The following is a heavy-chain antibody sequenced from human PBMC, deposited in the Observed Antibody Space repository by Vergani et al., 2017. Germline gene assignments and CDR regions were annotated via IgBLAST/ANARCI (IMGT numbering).Heavy chain of an antibody. D-gene: IGHD3-22*01. Sequence: QVQLVQSGAEVKKPGASVKVSCKASGYTFTSYYMHWVRQAPGQGLEWMGIINPSGGSTSYAQKFQGRVTMTRDRSTSTGYMELSSLRSEDPAVYYCARDLRGSTMIVVDPTGGFQHWGQGTLVTVSS. V-gene: IGHV1-46*01. J-gene: IGHJ1*01. CDR3: ARDLRGSTMIVVDPTGGFQH. CDR2: INPSGGST. CDR1: GYTFTSYY.